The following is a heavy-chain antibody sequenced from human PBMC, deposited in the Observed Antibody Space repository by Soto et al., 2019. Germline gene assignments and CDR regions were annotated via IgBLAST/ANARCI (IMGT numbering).Heavy chain of an antibody. Sequence: EVQLLESGGGLIQPGGSLRLSCAASGFTFTTYAMRWVRQAPGKGLEWVSAISASGDITYYADSVKGRFTISRDSSKNTLYLQTNLPRADDTAIYYCAKDSNLIPWGSNHRGQATLVTVSS. V-gene: IGHV3-23*01. J-gene: IGHJ4*02. CDR1: GFTFTTYA. CDR3: AKDSNLIPWGSNH. CDR2: ISASGDIT. D-gene: IGHD3-10*01.